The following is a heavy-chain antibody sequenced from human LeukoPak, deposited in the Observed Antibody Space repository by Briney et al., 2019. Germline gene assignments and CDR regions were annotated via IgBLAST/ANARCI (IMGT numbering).Heavy chain of an antibody. D-gene: IGHD3-9*01. Sequence: SVKVSCKASGGTFSSYVINWVRQAPGQGLEWMGGIIPIFGTANYAQKFQGRVTITADKSTSTAYMELSSLRSEDTAVYYCARDLSGGKLRYFDWLPPDYWGQGTLVTVSS. CDR1: GGTFSSYV. J-gene: IGHJ4*02. CDR2: IIPIFGTA. V-gene: IGHV1-69*06. CDR3: ARDLSGGKLRYFDWLPPDY.